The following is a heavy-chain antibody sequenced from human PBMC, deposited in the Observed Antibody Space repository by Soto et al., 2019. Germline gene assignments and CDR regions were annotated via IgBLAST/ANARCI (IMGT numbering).Heavy chain of an antibody. CDR2: ISGSGDST. D-gene: IGHD2-8*01. Sequence: GPIRISSAASGFTFNSYAMTWVRKAPGKGLEWVSAISGSGDSTYYADSVKGRFTISRDQSKNTLYLQMHSLRAEDTAVYFCAKERDNGADRYYFDDWGQGTLVTVSS. V-gene: IGHV3-23*01. CDR1: GFTFNSYA. J-gene: IGHJ4*02. CDR3: AKERDNGADRYYFDD.